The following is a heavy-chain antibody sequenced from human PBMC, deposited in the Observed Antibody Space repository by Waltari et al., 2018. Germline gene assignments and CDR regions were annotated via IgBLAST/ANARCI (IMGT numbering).Heavy chain of an antibody. D-gene: IGHD4-17*01. CDR2: SSPRLGTA. J-gene: IGHJ6*02. V-gene: IGHV1-69*01. CDR1: GGTFSSYA. CDR3: ARSRAGTVMFYYYYGMDV. Sequence: QVQLVQSGAEVKKPGSSVKVSCKVSGGTFSSYAISWVRQAPGQGLEWMGGSSPRLGTANYEQRFQGRVTSTADEATSTAYMELSSLGSEDTAVYYCARSRAGTVMFYYYYGMDVWGQGTTVTVSS.